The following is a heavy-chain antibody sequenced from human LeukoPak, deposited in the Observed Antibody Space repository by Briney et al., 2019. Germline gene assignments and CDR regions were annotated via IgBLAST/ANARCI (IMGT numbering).Heavy chain of an antibody. D-gene: IGHD1-26*01. CDR3: ARDAQSGAFSDFDY. CDR2: TTHNGGTQ. J-gene: IGHJ4*02. Sequence: GGSLRLSCEASGFTFGNYAIHWVRQVPGEGLEWVAITTHNGGTQYYADSVKGRFTISRDNSQSTVFLRMNSLRPEDTAVYYCARDAQSGAFSDFDYWGQGTLVTVSS. V-gene: IGHV3-30-3*01. CDR1: GFTFGNYA.